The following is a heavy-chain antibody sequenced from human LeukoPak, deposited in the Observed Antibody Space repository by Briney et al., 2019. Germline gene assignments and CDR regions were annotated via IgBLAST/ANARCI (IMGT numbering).Heavy chain of an antibody. CDR2: ITSNGGST. CDR3: ARSPLAGWYLDY. D-gene: IGHD6-19*01. CDR1: GFTFSSCA. J-gene: IGHJ4*02. Sequence: GGSLRLSCSASGFTFSSCAMHWVRQAPGNGLEYVSAITSNGGSTYHADSVKGRFTISRDNSKNTLYLQMSSLRTEDTAVYYCARSPLAGWYLDYWGQGTLVTVSS. V-gene: IGHV3-64D*09.